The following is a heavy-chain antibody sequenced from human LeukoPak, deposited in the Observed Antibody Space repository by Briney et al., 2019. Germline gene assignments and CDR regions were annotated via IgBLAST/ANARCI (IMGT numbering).Heavy chain of an antibody. CDR2: ISSSSDTI. CDR3: ASDYTSFDY. CDR1: GFTFGPYT. V-gene: IGHV3-48*04. J-gene: IGHJ4*02. Sequence: GSLRLSCAASGFTFGPYTMNWVRQAPGKGLEWVSYISSSSDTIYYADSVKGRFTISRDNAKNSLYLQMNSLRAEDTAVYYCASDYTSFDYWGQGTLVTVSS.